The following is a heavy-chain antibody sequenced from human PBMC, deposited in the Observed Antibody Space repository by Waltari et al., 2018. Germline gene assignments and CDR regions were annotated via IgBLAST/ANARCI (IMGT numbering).Heavy chain of an antibody. V-gene: IGHV3-33*01. CDR3: ARAGYSSLNYFDY. Sequence: PGKGLEWVAVIWYDGSNKYYADSVKGRFTISRDNSKNTLYLQMNSLRAEDTAVYYCARAGYSSLNYFDYWGQGTLVTVSS. J-gene: IGHJ4*02. D-gene: IGHD6-19*01. CDR2: IWYDGSNK.